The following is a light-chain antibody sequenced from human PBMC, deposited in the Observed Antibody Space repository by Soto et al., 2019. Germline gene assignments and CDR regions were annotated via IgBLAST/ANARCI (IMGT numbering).Light chain of an antibody. CDR3: QQSYSTPLT. CDR1: QSIGSS. CDR2: DAS. J-gene: IGKJ1*01. Sequence: DIKMPKSPATVTASDGDRVPITYQASQSIGSSLAWYQQKPGKAPNLLISDASSLERGVPSRFSGSGSGTDFTLTISSLQPEDFATYSCQQSYSTPLTFGQGTKVEIK. V-gene: IGKV1-39*01.